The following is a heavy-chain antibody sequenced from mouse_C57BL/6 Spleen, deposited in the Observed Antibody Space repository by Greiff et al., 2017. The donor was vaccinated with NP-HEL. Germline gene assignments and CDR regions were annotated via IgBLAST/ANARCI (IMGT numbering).Heavy chain of an antibody. CDR2: INPNNGGT. J-gene: IGHJ3*01. CDR1: GYTFTDYN. D-gene: IGHD1-1*01. V-gene: IGHV1-22*01. CDR3: ASPYYYGSSYRFAY. Sequence: EVQLQQSGPELVKPGASVKMSCKASGYTFTDYNMHWVKQSHGKSLEWIGYINPNNGGTSYNQKFKGKATLTVNKSSSTAYMELRSLTSEDSAVYYCASPYYYGSSYRFAYWGQGTLVTVSA.